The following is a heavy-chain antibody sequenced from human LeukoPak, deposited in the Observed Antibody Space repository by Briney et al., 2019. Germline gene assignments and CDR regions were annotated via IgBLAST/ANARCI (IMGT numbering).Heavy chain of an antibody. CDR2: MYYTGIT. J-gene: IGHJ4*02. Sequence: PSETLSLTCTVSGGSISSYYWSWIRQPPGKGLEWIGSMYYTGITYYNPSLKSRVTISLDTSKNQFSLKVNSVTAADTAVYYCARLSNGNPGDYWGQGTLVTVSS. D-gene: IGHD2-8*01. V-gene: IGHV4-39*07. CDR1: GGSISSYY. CDR3: ARLSNGNPGDY.